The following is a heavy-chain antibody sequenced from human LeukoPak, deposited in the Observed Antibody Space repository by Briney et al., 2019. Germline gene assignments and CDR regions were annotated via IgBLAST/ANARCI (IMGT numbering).Heavy chain of an antibody. CDR1: GFTFSSYA. CDR2: ISYDGSNK. CDR3: ARDSGRVVVHYGMDV. V-gene: IGHV3-30-3*01. J-gene: IGHJ6*02. D-gene: IGHD3-22*01. Sequence: GGSLRLSCAASGFTFSSYAMHWVRQAPGKGLEWVAVISYDGSNKYYADSVKGRFTISGDNSKNTLYLQMNSLRAEDTAVYYCARDSGRVVVHYGMDVWGQGTTVTVSS.